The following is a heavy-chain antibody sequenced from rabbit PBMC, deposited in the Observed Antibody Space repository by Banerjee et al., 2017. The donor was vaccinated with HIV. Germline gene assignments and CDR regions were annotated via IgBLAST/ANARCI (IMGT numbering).Heavy chain of an antibody. CDR3: ARGNGGYEHAWGL. J-gene: IGHJ3*01. CDR1: GLDFSSYS. CDR2: IYTGSSGST. D-gene: IGHD1-1*01. Sequence: QSLEESGGDLVKPGASLKLSCKASGLDFSSYSMSWVRQAPGKGLEWIGCIYTGSSGSTYYASWAKGRFTISKTSSTTVTLQMTSLTAADTATYFCARGNGGYEHAWGLWGQGTLVTVS. V-gene: IGHV1S40*01.